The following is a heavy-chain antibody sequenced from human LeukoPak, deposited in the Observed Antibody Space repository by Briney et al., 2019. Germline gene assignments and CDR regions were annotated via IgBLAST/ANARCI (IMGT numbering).Heavy chain of an antibody. J-gene: IGHJ4*02. Sequence: PGGSLRLSCAASGFTFSSYAMHWVRQAPGKGLEWVAVISYDGSNKYYADSVKGRFTISRDNSKNTLYLQMNSLSAEDTAVYYCARDQYSSGWDPWDYWGQGTLVTVSS. D-gene: IGHD6-19*01. CDR2: ISYDGSNK. CDR3: ARDQYSSGWDPWDY. V-gene: IGHV3-30*04. CDR1: GFTFSSYA.